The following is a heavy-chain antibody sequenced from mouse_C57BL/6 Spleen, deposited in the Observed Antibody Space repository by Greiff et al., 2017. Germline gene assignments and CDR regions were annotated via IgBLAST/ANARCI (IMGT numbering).Heavy chain of an antibody. CDR1: GYTFTSYW. J-gene: IGHJ2*01. CDR2: IDPSDSET. Sequence: VQLQQPGAELVRPGSSVKLSCKASGYTFTSYWMHWVKQRPIQGLEWIGNIDPSDSETHYNQKFKDKATLTVDKSSSTAYLRLSSLTSEDSAVYYCAGPQLAGTGFGYWGQGATLSVAT. V-gene: IGHV1-52*01. CDR3: AGPQLAGTGFGY. D-gene: IGHD4-1*01.